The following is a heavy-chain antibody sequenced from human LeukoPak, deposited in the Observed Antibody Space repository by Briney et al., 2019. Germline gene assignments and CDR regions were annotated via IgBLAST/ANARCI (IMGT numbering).Heavy chain of an antibody. V-gene: IGHV3-7*01. D-gene: IGHD6-19*01. J-gene: IGHJ4*02. CDR3: GRPGEAVIIDY. Sequence: GGSLRLSCAASGFTFNGHWMTWVRQAPGKGLEWVANINEDGRGKYYVDSVKGRFTISRDNAKNSLYLQMNGLRAEDTAMYYCGRPGEAVIIDYGGKEPLVTVSS. CDR2: INEDGRGK. CDR1: GFTFNGHW.